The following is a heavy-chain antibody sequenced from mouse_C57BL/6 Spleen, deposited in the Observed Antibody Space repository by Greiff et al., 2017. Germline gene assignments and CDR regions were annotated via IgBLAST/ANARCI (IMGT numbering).Heavy chain of an antibody. CDR2: IDPNSGGT. V-gene: IGHV1-62-3*01. CDR1: GYTFTSYW. J-gene: IGHJ2*01. CDR3: ARLTTVGTYFDY. Sequence: QVQLQQPGAELVKPGASVKLSCKASGYTFTSYWMHWVKQRPGRGLEWIGRIDPNSGGTKYNEKFKGKATLTVDTSSSTAYMELHSLTSEDSAVYFCARLTTVGTYFDYWGQGTTLTVSS. D-gene: IGHD1-1*01.